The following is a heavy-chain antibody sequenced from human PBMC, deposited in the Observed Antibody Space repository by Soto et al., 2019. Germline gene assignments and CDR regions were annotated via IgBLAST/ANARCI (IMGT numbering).Heavy chain of an antibody. J-gene: IGHJ5*02. Sequence: QITLKESGPTLVKPTQTLTLTCTFSGFSLSTSGVGVGWIRQPPGKALEWLALIYWDDDKRYSPSLKSRLTITKDTSKNQVVLTMTNMDPVDTATYYCAHRGVPYGDYVKVFDPWGQGTLVTVSS. D-gene: IGHD4-17*01. CDR3: AHRGVPYGDYVKVFDP. V-gene: IGHV2-5*02. CDR1: GFSLSTSGVG. CDR2: IYWDDDK.